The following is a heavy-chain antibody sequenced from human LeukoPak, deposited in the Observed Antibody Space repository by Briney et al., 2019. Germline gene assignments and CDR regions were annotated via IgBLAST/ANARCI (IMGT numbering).Heavy chain of an antibody. Sequence: GGSLRLSCAASGFTFSSYDMHWVRQATGKGLEWVSAIGTAGDTYYPGSVKGRFTISRENAKNSLYLQMNSLRAGDTAVYYCGRGGITFGGVIVLGMDVWGQGTTVTVPS. D-gene: IGHD3-16*02. J-gene: IGHJ6*02. CDR3: GRGGITFGGVIVLGMDV. CDR2: IGTAGDT. CDR1: GFTFSSYD. V-gene: IGHV3-13*01.